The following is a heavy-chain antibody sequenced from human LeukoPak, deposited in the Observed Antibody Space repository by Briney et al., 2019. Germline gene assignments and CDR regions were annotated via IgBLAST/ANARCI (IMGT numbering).Heavy chain of an antibody. CDR1: GGTFSSYA. Sequence: ASVKLSCKASGGTFSSYAISWVRQAPGQGLEWMGRIITIFGIANYAQKFQGRVTITADKSTSTAYMELSSLRSEDTAVYYCASWLGYCSSTSCRAPSYYYYGMDVWGQGTTVTVSS. CDR3: ASWLGYCSSTSCRAPSYYYYGMDV. V-gene: IGHV1-69*10. J-gene: IGHJ6*02. CDR2: IITIFGIA. D-gene: IGHD2-2*01.